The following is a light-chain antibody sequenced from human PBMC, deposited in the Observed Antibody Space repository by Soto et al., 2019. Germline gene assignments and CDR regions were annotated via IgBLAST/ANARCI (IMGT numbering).Light chain of an antibody. Sequence: EIVMTQSPATLSVSPGERATLFCRARQSVSSNLAWYQQKPGQAPRRLIYGASTRATGIPARFSGSGSGTEFTLTISSLQSEDFAVYYCQQYNNWPPYTFGQGTKLEIK. CDR2: GAS. CDR3: QQYNNWPPYT. CDR1: QSVSSN. J-gene: IGKJ2*01. V-gene: IGKV3-15*01.